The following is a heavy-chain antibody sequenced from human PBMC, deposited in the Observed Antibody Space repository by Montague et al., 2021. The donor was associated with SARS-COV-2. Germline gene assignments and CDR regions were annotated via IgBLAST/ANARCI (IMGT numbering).Heavy chain of an antibody. V-gene: IGHV4-39*01. CDR1: GGSVSSSSYY. J-gene: IGHJ3*02. D-gene: IGHD3-10*01. Sequence: SETLSLTCTVSGGSVSSSSYYWGWIRQPPGKGLVWIGSLYYTGSTYYNPSLKSPVTISADTSKNQFSLKLSSVTAADTAVYYCARHITGSGNAFDIWGQGTMVTVSS. CDR2: LYYTGST. CDR3: ARHITGSGNAFDI.